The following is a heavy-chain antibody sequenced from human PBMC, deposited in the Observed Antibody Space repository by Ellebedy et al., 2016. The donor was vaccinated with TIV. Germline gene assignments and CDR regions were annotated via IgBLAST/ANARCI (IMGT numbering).Heavy chain of an antibody. D-gene: IGHD3-10*01. CDR1: GGSFSGYY. V-gene: IGHV4-34*01. J-gene: IGHJ4*02. CDR3: ARSRTRGMVRGVCWDY. CDR2: INHSGST. Sequence: SQTLSLTCAVYGGSFSGYYWSWIRQPPGKGLEWIGEINHSGSTNYNPSLKSRVTVSVDTYKNQFSLKLSSVTAADTAVYYCARSRTRGMVRGVCWDYWGQGTLVTVSS.